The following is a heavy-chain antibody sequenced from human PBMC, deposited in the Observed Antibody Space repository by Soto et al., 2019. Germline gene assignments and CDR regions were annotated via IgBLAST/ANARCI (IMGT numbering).Heavy chain of an antibody. CDR3: ARDQDDFWSGLRGNYYYGMDV. J-gene: IGHJ6*02. D-gene: IGHD3-3*01. CDR2: INPSGGST. CDR1: GYTFTSYY. Sequence: GPSVKVSCKASGYTFTSYYMHWVRQAPGQGLEWMGIINPSGGSTSYAQKFQGRVTMTRDTSTSTVYMELSSLRSEDTAVYYCARDQDDFWSGLRGNYYYGMDVWGQGTTVTVSS. V-gene: IGHV1-46*01.